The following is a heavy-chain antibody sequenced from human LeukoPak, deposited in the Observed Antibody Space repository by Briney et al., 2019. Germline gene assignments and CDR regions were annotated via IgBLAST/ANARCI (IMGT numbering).Heavy chain of an antibody. CDR2: INHSGST. V-gene: IGHV4-34*01. J-gene: IGHJ4*02. Sequence: SETLSLTCAVYAGSFSGYYWSWIRQPPGKGLEWMGEINHSGSTSYNPSLKSRVTIPVATPKTQFSLKLGSVPPADTAVYYCAILAGQLAFGYWAREPWSPSPQ. CDR1: AGSFSGYY. CDR3: AILAGQLAFGY. D-gene: IGHD3-16*01.